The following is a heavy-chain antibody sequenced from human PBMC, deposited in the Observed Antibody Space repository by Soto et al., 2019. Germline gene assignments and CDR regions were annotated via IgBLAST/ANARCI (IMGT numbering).Heavy chain of an antibody. CDR3: ARHPRTESPYDSDGMDV. V-gene: IGHV4-4*07. CDR2: IYTSGST. Sequence: SETLSLTCTVSGGSISSYYWSWIRQPAGKGLEWIGRIYTSGSTNYNPSLKSRVTMSVDTSKNQFSLKLSSVTAADTAVYYCARHPRTESPYDSDGMDVLGQGTTVTVSS. J-gene: IGHJ6*02. CDR1: GGSISSYY.